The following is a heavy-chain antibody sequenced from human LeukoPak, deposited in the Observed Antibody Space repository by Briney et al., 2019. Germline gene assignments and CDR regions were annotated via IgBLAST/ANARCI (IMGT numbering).Heavy chain of an antibody. CDR3: ARRITTVTTGYYYYGMDV. V-gene: IGHV1-24*01. J-gene: IGHJ6*02. D-gene: IGHD4-11*01. CDR2: FDPEDGET. CDR1: GYTLTELS. Sequence: GASVKVSCKVSGYTLTELSMHWVRQAPGKGLEWMGGFDPEDGETIYAQKFQGRVTMTEDTSTDTAYTELSSLRSEDTAVYYCARRITTVTTGYYYYGMDVWGQGTTVTVSS.